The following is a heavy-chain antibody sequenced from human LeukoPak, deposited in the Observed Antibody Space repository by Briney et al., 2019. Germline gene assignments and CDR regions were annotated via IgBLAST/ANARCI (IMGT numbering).Heavy chain of an antibody. Sequence: GGSLRLSCAGSGFTPSKCGMSWVRQAPGKGLEWVSAISGSGGSTYYADSVKGRFTISRDNSKNTLYLQMSSLRAEDTAVYYCAKDGILTGWGYFDYWGQGTLVTVSS. CDR3: AKDGILTGWGYFDY. CDR2: ISGSGGST. CDR1: GFTPSKCG. J-gene: IGHJ4*02. D-gene: IGHD3-9*01. V-gene: IGHV3-23*01.